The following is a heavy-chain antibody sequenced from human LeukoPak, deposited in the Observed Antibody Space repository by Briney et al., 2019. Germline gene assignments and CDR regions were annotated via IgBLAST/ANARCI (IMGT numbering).Heavy chain of an antibody. V-gene: IGHV3-7*01. J-gene: IGHJ3*02. CDR1: GFTFSSYW. CDR3: ARARSSYGYGDAFDI. D-gene: IGHD5-18*01. CDR2: IKQDGSEK. Sequence: GGSLRLSCAASGFTFSSYWMSWVRQAPGKGLEWVANIKQDGSEKYYVDSVKGRFTISRDNAKNSLYLQMNSLRAEDTAVYYCARARSSYGYGDAFDIWGQGTMVTVSS.